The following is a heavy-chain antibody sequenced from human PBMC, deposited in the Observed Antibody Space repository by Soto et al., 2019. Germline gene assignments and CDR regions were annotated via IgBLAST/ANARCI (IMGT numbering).Heavy chain of an antibody. Sequence: EVQLVESGGGLFQPGGSLRLSCAASGFTFSSYWMHWVRQAPGKGLVWVSRINSDGSSTSYADSVKGRFTISRDNAKNTLDLQMNSLRAEDTAVYYCARGELRFLELGGQYYFDYWGQGTLVTVSS. CDR1: GFTFSSYW. V-gene: IGHV3-74*01. CDR2: INSDGSST. J-gene: IGHJ4*02. CDR3: ARGELRFLELGGQYYFDY. D-gene: IGHD3-3*01.